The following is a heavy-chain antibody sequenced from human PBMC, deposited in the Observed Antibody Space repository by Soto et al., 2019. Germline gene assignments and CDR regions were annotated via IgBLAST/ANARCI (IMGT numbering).Heavy chain of an antibody. CDR3: ARPPTPQYGDYVGEYYFDY. CDR2: IWYDGSNK. J-gene: IGHJ4*02. V-gene: IGHV3-33*01. Sequence: GGSLRLSCAASGFTFSSYGMHWVRQAPGKGLEWVAVIWYDGSNKYYADSVKGRFTISRDNSKNTLYLQMNSLRAEDTAVYYCARPPTPQYGDYVGEYYFDYWGQGTLVTVSS. CDR1: GFTFSSYG. D-gene: IGHD4-17*01.